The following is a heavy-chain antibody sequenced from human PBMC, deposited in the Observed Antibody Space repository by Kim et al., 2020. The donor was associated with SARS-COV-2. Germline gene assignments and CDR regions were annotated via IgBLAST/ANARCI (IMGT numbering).Heavy chain of an antibody. J-gene: IGHJ3*02. CDR1: GFAVSYSY. V-gene: IGHV3-53*01. CDR2: IYSGGNK. Sequence: GGSLRLSCAASGFAVSYSYMTWVRQAPGKGLECVSVIYSGGNKYYVESVKGRFTISRDHSKNTLSLQMNNLTAEDTAVYYCARGVVAPPVFDIWGQGTLVTVS. D-gene: IGHD3-3*01. CDR3: ARGVVAPPVFDI.